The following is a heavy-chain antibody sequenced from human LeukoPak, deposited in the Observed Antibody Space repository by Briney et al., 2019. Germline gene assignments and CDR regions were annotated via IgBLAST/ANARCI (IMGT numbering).Heavy chain of an antibody. D-gene: IGHD6-13*01. V-gene: IGHV3-23*01. CDR1: GFTFSTYA. Sequence: GGSLRLSCAASGFTFSTYAMSWVRQAPGKGLEWVSAISGSGGSTYYADSVKGRFTISRDYSKNTLYLQMNSLRAEDTAVYYCAKDMGQQLVFYIYYYGMDVWGQGTTVTVSS. J-gene: IGHJ6*02. CDR3: AKDMGQQLVFYIYYYGMDV. CDR2: ISGSGGST.